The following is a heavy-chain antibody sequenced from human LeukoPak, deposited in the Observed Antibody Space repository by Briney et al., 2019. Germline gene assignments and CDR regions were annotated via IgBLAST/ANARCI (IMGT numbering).Heavy chain of an antibody. Sequence: PGGSLRLSWSAAGFTVSSRYMGCVRQAPGKGLEWVSLIYSGGSTYYADSVRGRFTISRDNSKNTLYLQMNSLRAEETAVYYCTRLLWRAVAFDYWGQGTLVTVSS. CDR1: GFTVSSRY. CDR3: TRLLWRAVAFDY. CDR2: IYSGGST. D-gene: IGHD3-16*01. V-gene: IGHV3-66*04. J-gene: IGHJ4*02.